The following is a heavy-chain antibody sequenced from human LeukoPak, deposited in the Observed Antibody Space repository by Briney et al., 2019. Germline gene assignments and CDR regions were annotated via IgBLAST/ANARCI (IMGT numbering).Heavy chain of an antibody. CDR3: ARVRGGLVPTAMGLDY. CDR1: GFTFSSYW. V-gene: IGHV3-7*01. Sequence: GGSLRLSCAASGFTFSSYWMTWVRQAPGKGLGWVANIKQDGSEEYYVDSVKGRFTISRDNAKNSLYLQMNSLRAEDTALYYCARVRGGLVPTAMGLDYWGQGTLVTVSS. J-gene: IGHJ4*02. CDR2: IKQDGSEE. D-gene: IGHD2-2*01.